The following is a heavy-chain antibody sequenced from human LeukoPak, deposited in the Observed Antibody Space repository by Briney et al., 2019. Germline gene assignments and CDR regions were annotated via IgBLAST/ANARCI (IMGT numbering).Heavy chain of an antibody. D-gene: IGHD3-10*01. V-gene: IGHV3-21*01. Sequence: KPGGSLRLSCAASGFTFSSYSMNWVRQAPGKGLEWVSSISSSSSYIYYADSVKGRFTISRDNAKNSLYPQMNSLRAEDTAVYYCARVSMVRGVRVDYWGQGTLVTVSS. CDR1: GFTFSSYS. CDR3: ARVSMVRGVRVDY. J-gene: IGHJ4*02. CDR2: ISSSSSYI.